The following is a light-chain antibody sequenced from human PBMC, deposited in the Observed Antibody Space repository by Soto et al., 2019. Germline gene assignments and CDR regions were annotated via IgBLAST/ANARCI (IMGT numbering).Light chain of an antibody. CDR2: KAS. CDR1: QSISSW. J-gene: IGKJ1*01. CDR3: HQYNSYSWT. Sequence: DIQMTQSPSTLSASVEDRVTITCRASQSISSWLAWYQQKPGKAPKLLIYKASSLESGVPSRFSGSGSGTEFTLTSSSLQSDDFASYYCHQYNSYSWTFGQGTKVEIK. V-gene: IGKV1-5*03.